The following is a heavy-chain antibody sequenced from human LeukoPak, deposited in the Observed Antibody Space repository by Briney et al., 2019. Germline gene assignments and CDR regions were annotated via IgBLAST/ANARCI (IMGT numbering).Heavy chain of an antibody. CDR1: GGAISSYY. CDR3: ARVPHYDILTGYYWNAFDI. D-gene: IGHD3-9*01. CDR2: IYYSGRT. V-gene: IGHV4-59*01. J-gene: IGHJ3*02. Sequence: SETLSLTCTVSGGAISSYYWSWSRQPPGKGREGIGYIYYSGRTNYNPSLKRRGTISLDTSKNHFSLKLSSVPAADTAVYYCARVPHYDILTGYYWNAFDIWGQGTMVTVSS.